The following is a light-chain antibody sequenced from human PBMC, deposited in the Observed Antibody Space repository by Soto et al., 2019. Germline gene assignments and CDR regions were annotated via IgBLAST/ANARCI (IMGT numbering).Light chain of an antibody. CDR1: ESVSSN. J-gene: IGKJ1*01. Sequence: EIVVTQSPATLSVSPVELAPLXRRASESVSSNLAWYQQKPGQAPRLLIYGASTRATGIPARISGSGSGTEFTLTISSLQSEDFAVYYCQQYNKWRTFGQGTKVDI. V-gene: IGKV3-15*01. CDR2: GAS. CDR3: QQYNKWRT.